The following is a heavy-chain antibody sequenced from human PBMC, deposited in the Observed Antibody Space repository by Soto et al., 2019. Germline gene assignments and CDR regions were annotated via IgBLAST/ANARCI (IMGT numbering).Heavy chain of an antibody. D-gene: IGHD3-22*01. CDR2: ISDSGST. V-gene: IGHV4-59*01. CDR3: ARTVSGYYFDH. CDR1: GGSISRYF. Sequence: QVQLQESGPGLVKPSETLSLTCTVSGGSISRYFWSWIRQPPGKGLEWIGYISDSGSTNYHPSLRSRVTISVDTSKNQFSLKLRSVTAADTDVYYCARTVSGYYFDHWGQGSLVTVSS. J-gene: IGHJ4*02.